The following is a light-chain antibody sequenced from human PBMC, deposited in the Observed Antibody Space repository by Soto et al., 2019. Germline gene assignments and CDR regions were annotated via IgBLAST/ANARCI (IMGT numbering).Light chain of an antibody. J-gene: IGKJ1*01. V-gene: IGKV3-20*01. CDR2: GAS. CDR1: QSISSSY. CDR3: QQYVSSPEWT. Sequence: EIVLTQSPGTLSLSPGKRATLSYRASQSISSSYLAWYQQRPGQAPRLLIYGASSRATGIPDRFSGSGSGTDLTLTISRLEPEDSAVYYCQQYVSSPEWTFGQGTKVDIK.